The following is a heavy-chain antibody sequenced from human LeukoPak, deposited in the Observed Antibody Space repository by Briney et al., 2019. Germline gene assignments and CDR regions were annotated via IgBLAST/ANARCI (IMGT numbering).Heavy chain of an antibody. V-gene: IGHV1-46*01. CDR3: ATSLEADPYCSSTSCYGSYYYYGMDV. D-gene: IGHD2-2*01. Sequence: ASVKVSCKASGYTFTSYYMHWVRQAPGQGLEWMGIINPSGGSTSYAQKFQGRVTMTRDTSTSTVYMELSSLRSEDTAVYYCATSLEADPYCSSTSCYGSYYYYGMDVWGQGTTVTVSS. CDR2: INPSGGST. CDR1: GYTFTSYY. J-gene: IGHJ6*02.